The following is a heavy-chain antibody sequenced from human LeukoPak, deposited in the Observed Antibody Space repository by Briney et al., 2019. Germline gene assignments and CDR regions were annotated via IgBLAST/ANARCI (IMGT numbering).Heavy chain of an antibody. D-gene: IGHD5-18*01. CDR1: GGTFSSYA. CDR2: IIPIFGTA. Sequence: SVNVSCKASGGTFSSYAISWVRQAPGQGLEWMGGIIPIFGTANYAQKFQGRVTITADESTSTAYMELSSLRSEDTAVYYCARWRYSYGLYYGMDVWGQGTTVTVSS. J-gene: IGHJ6*02. CDR3: ARWRYSYGLYYGMDV. V-gene: IGHV1-69*13.